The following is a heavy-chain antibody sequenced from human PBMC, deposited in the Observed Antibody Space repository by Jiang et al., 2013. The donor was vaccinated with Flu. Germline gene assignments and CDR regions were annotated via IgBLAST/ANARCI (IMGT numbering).Heavy chain of an antibody. V-gene: IGHV3-23*01. J-gene: IGHJ3*02. CDR3: AKPMPRDSSDYWGPLDI. D-gene: IGHD3-22*01. Sequence: VQLLESGGGLVQPGGSLRLSCAASGFTFSTYAMHWVRQAPGKGLEWVSAIVTNTDTYYADSAKGRFTISRDNSKNTLYLQVNSLRAEDTAVYYCAKPMPRDSSDYWGPLDIWGQGAMVIVSS. CDR1: GFTFSTYA. CDR2: IVTNTDT.